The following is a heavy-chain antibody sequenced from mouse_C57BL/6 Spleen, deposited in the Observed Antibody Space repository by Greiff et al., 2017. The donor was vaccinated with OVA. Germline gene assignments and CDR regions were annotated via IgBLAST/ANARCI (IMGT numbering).Heavy chain of an antibody. V-gene: IGHV1-54*01. CDR3: ARGKSYYFDY. CDR2: INPGSGGT. D-gene: IGHD1-3*01. Sequence: VQLQQSGAELVRPGTSVKVSCKASGYASTNYLIEWVKQRPGQGLEWIGVINPGSGGTNYNEKFKGKATLTADKSSSTAYMQLSSLTSEDSAVYFCARGKSYYFDYWGQGTTLTVSS. CDR1: GYASTNYL. J-gene: IGHJ2*01.